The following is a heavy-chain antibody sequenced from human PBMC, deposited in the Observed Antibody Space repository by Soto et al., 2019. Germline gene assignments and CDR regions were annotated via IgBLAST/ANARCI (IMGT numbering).Heavy chain of an antibody. Sequence: ASETLSLTCTVSGGFISRSSYYWGWIRQPPGKGLEGIGSIYYSGSTYYNPSLKSRGTISVETSKNQFSLKLSSGTAADTAAYYCARQIPAEKSSSGWRFDYWGLGTLLTVTS. CDR1: GGFISRSSYY. J-gene: IGHJ4*01. D-gene: IGHD6-19*01. CDR3: ARQIPAEKSSSGWRFDY. V-gene: IGHV4-39*01. CDR2: IYYSGST.